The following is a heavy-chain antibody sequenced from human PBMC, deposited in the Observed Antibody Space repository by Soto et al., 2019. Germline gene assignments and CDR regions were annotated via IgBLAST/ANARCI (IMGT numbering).Heavy chain of an antibody. V-gene: IGHV4-31*03. J-gene: IGHJ3*02. CDR2: IYKTGNT. Sequence: SETLSLTCSVSGGSISNGDYYWSWIRQHPEMGLEWIGYIYKTGNTYYNPSLKSRVIISIDTSDNKFSLKLSSVTAADTAMYYCARVGISPSDAVDIWGQGTMVT. D-gene: IGHD3-3*02. CDR1: GGSISNGDYY. CDR3: ARVGISPSDAVDI.